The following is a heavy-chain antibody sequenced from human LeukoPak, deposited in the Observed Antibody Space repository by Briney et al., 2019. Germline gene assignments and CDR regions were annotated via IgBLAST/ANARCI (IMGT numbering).Heavy chain of an antibody. D-gene: IGHD1-1*01. CDR2: ISYDGSNK. Sequence: PGRSLRLSCAASGFTFSSYGMHWVRQAPGKGLEWVAVISYDGSNKYYADSVKGRFTISRDNSKNTLYLQMNSLRAEDTAVYYCAKDWYNWNGYYYYGMDVWGKGTTVTVSS. CDR3: AKDWYNWNGYYYYGMDV. J-gene: IGHJ6*04. V-gene: IGHV3-30*18. CDR1: GFTFSSYG.